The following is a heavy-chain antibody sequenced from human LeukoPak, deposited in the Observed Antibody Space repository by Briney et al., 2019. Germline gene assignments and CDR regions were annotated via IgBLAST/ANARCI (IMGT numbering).Heavy chain of an antibody. V-gene: IGHV3-66*01. D-gene: IGHD3-10*01. J-gene: IGHJ4*02. CDR1: GFTVSSNY. CDR2: IYSGGST. Sequence: GGSLRLSCAASGFTVSSNYMSWVRQAPGKGLEWVSVIYSGGSTYYSDSLKGRCTISRDNSQKKLYFQLNSMRTDDTPVYSCAREGITMVRGFDYWGQGTLVTVSS. CDR3: AREGITMVRGFDY.